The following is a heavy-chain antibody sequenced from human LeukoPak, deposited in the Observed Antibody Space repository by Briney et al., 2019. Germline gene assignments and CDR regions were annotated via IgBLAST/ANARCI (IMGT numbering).Heavy chain of an antibody. V-gene: IGHV4-59*01. D-gene: IGHD6-19*01. CDR1: GGSISSYY. Sequence: SETLSLTCTVSGGSISSYYGSWIRQPPGKGLEWIGYIYYSGSTNYNPSLKSRVTISVDPSNNQFSLKLSYVTAADTAMYYRASGGWSLDYWGQGTLVTVSS. J-gene: IGHJ4*02. CDR3: ASGGWSLDY. CDR2: IYYSGST.